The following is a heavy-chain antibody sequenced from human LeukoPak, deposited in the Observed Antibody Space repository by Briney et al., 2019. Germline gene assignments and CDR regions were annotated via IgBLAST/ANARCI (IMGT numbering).Heavy chain of an antibody. Sequence: PSETLSLTCAVYGGSFSGYYWSWIRQPPGKGLEWIGEINHSGSTNYNPSLKSRVTISVDTSKNQFSLKLSSVTAADTAVYYCARVGGAAAPAYFDYWGQGTLVTVSS. CDR2: INHSGST. CDR3: ARVGGAAAPAYFDY. J-gene: IGHJ4*02. D-gene: IGHD6-13*01. CDR1: GGSFSGYY. V-gene: IGHV4-34*01.